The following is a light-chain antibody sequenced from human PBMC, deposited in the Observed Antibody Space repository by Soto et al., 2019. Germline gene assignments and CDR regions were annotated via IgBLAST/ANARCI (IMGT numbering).Light chain of an antibody. Sequence: DIVMTQSPDSLAVSLGERATINCKSSQSVLYSSNNKNYLAWYQQKPGQPPKLLIYWAFTRESGVPDRFSGSGSGTDFTFTISSLQAEDVAVYYCQQYYSTPYTFGQGTKLEIK. V-gene: IGKV4-1*01. J-gene: IGKJ2*01. CDR2: WAF. CDR1: QSVLYSSNNKNY. CDR3: QQYYSTPYT.